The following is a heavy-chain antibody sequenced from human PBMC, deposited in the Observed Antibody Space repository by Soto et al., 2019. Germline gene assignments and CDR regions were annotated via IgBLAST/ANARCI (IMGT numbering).Heavy chain of an antibody. D-gene: IGHD3-10*01. CDR1: GGSISSYY. J-gene: IGHJ3*02. CDR3: ARVWGGAFDI. CDR2: IYYSGST. V-gene: IGHV4-59*01. Sequence: PSETLSITCTVSGGSISSYYWSWIRQPPGKGLEWIGYIYYSGSTNYNPSLKSRVTISVDTSKNQFSLKLSSVTAADTAVYYCARVWGGAFDIWGQGTMVTLSS.